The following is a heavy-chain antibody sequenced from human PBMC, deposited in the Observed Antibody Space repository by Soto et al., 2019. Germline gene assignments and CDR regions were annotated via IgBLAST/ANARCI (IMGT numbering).Heavy chain of an antibody. CDR3: ARDETNEDGGWYTVMH. Sequence: KQSQTLSLTCAISGDSVSSNSAAWNWIRQSPSRGLEWLGRTYYRSKWYNDYAVSVKSRMTINPDTSKNEFSLHLNAVPPEDTAVYYCARDETNEDGGWYTVMHWGQGTLVTVSS. D-gene: IGHD6-19*01. CDR1: GDSVSSNSAA. V-gene: IGHV6-1*01. J-gene: IGHJ4*02. CDR2: TYYRSKWYN.